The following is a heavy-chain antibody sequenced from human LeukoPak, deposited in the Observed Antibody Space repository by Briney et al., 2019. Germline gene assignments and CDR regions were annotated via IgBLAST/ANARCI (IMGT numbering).Heavy chain of an antibody. CDR2: ISNDGGTT. J-gene: IGHJ3*02. Sequence: GGSLRLSCAASGFTFSPYAFHWVRQAPGKGLEFVSAISNDGGTTYYANSVKGRFTMSRDNSKNTLYLQMGSLRVEDMAVYYCVKAQSWGSGAYDIWGQGTMVTVSP. CDR1: GFTFSPYA. V-gene: IGHV3-64*01. CDR3: VKAQSWGSGAYDI. D-gene: IGHD3-16*01.